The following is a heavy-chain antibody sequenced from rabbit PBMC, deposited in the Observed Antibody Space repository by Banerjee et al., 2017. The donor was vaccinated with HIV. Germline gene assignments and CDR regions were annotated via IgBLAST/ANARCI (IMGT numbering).Heavy chain of an antibody. Sequence: EESGGDLVQPEGSLTLTCKASGLDFSNSYWICWVRQAPGKGLEWIACVYTGSSGSTDYASWSKGRFTISKTSSTTVTLQMTSLTAADTATYFCAREEYVGYGYANLWGQGTLVTVS. CDR3: AREEYVGYGYANL. CDR1: GLDFSNSYW. V-gene: IGHV1S45*01. D-gene: IGHD6-1*01. CDR2: VYTGSSGST. J-gene: IGHJ4*01.